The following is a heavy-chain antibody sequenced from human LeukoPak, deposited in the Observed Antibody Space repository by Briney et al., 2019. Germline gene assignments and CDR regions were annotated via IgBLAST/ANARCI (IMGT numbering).Heavy chain of an antibody. Sequence: GGSLRLSCAASGFTFSSYSMNWVRQAPGKGLESVSYISSSSSTIYYADSVKGRFTISRDNAKNSLYLQMNSLRAEDTAVYYCARASFEYSSSSRADYWGQGTLVTVSS. CDR2: ISSSSSTI. D-gene: IGHD6-6*01. J-gene: IGHJ4*02. CDR1: GFTFSSYS. V-gene: IGHV3-48*01. CDR3: ARASFEYSSSSRADY.